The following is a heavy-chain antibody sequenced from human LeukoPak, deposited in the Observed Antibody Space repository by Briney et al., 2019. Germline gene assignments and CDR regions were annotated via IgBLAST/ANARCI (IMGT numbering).Heavy chain of an antibody. CDR3: ATETSRSSAY. CDR1: AFTFNNYA. V-gene: IGHV3-48*01. Sequence: PGGSLRLSCAASAFTFNNYAMNSVRQPPGKGLECVSHISRSGRSIFYAASVKGRFTIFRDKGPNSLYLQMTSLRAEDTAVYDCATETSRSSAYWGQGTLVTVSS. J-gene: IGHJ4*02. CDR2: ISRSGRSI. D-gene: IGHD6-6*01.